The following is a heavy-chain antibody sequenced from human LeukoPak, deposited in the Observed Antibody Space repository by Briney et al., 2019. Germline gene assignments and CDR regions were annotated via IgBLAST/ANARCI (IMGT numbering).Heavy chain of an antibody. CDR3: AREGQQSYGMDV. V-gene: IGHV3-7*05. CDR2: IKQGGSEK. Sequence: GGSLRLSCAASGFTLRNYWITWVRQAPGKGLEWVANIKQGGSEKHYVDSVKGRFTISRDDATNSLYLQMNSLRIEDTAVYYCAREGQQSYGMDVWGQGTTVTASS. CDR1: GFTLRNYW. D-gene: IGHD6-13*01. J-gene: IGHJ6*02.